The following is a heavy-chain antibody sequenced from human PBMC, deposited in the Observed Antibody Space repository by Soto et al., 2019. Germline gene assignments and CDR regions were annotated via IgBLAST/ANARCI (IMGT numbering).Heavy chain of an antibody. CDR2: ISAYNGNT. CDR3: ARDLVGSRACSSTSCYTGIFGY. CDR1: GYTFTSYG. V-gene: IGHV1-18*01. D-gene: IGHD2-2*02. J-gene: IGHJ4*02. Sequence: QVQLVQSGAEVKKPGASVMVSCKASGYTFTSYGISWVRQAPGQGLEWMGWISAYNGNTNYAQKLQGRVTMPTDTSTSTAYMELRSLRSDDTAVYYCARDLVGSRACSSTSCYTGIFGYWGQGTLVTVSS.